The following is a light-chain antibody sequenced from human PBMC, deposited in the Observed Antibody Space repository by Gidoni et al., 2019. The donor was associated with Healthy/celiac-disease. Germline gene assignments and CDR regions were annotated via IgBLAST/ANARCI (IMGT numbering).Light chain of an antibody. CDR3: SSYTSSSTYV. Sequence: QSALTQPPSVSGAPRQAIPISCTGTSRDVGGYNYVSWYQQHPGKAPKLMIYDVSKRPSVVSNRFSGSKSGNTASLTISGLQAEDEAYYYCSSYTSSSTYVFGTGTKVTVL. CDR1: SRDVGGYNY. CDR2: DVS. V-gene: IGLV2-14*01. J-gene: IGLJ1*01.